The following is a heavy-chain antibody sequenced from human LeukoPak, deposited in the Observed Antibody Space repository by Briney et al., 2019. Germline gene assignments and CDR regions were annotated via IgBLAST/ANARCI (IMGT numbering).Heavy chain of an antibody. V-gene: IGHV3-30*18. Sequence: GGSLRLSCAASGFTFSSYGMHWVRQAPGKGLEWVAVISYDGSNKYYADSVKGRFTISRDNSKNTLYLQMNSLRAEDTAVYYCAKDLLRYTVTTYFDYWGQGTLVTVSS. J-gene: IGHJ4*02. CDR3: AKDLLRYTVTTYFDY. D-gene: IGHD4-17*01. CDR2: ISYDGSNK. CDR1: GFTFSSYG.